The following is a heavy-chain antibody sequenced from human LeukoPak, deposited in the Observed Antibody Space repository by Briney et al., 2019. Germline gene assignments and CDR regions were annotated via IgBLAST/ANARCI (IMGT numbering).Heavy chain of an antibody. J-gene: IGHJ3*02. CDR1: GFTFSSYA. CDR3: AKDYWDTAMVDDAFDI. V-gene: IGHV3-23*01. CDR2: ISGSGGST. D-gene: IGHD5-18*01. Sequence: GGSPRLSCAASGFTFSSYAMSWVRQAPGKGLEWVSAISGSGGSTYYADSVKGRFTISRDNSKNTLYLQMNSLRAEDTAVYYCAKDYWDTAMVDDAFDIWGQGTMVTVSS.